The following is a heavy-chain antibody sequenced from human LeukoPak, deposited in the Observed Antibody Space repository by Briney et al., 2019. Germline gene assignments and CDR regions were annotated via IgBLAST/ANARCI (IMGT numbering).Heavy chain of an antibody. Sequence: ASVKVSCKASGCTFSSYGINWGRQAPGHGLEWMGWISAYNGYTNYAQKLQGRLTMTTDTSTSTAYMELRSLRSDDTAVYYCARDDYGDSKGRFDPWGQGTLVTVSS. CDR2: ISAYNGYT. J-gene: IGHJ5*02. V-gene: IGHV1-18*01. CDR3: ARDDYGDSKGRFDP. D-gene: IGHD4-17*01. CDR1: GCTFSSYG.